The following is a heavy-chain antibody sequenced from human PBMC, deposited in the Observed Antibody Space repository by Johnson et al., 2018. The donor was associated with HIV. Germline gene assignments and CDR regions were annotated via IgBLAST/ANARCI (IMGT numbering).Heavy chain of an antibody. D-gene: IGHD2-15*01. J-gene: IGHJ3*02. CDR2: IKSKTDGGTT. CDR3: TTEWWSYAFDI. Sequence: VQLVESGGGLVKPGGSLRLSCAASGFTFSNAWMSWVRQAPGKGLEWVGRIKSKTDGGTTDYAAPVKGRFTISRDDSKNMRYLQMNSLKTEDTAVYYCTTEWWSYAFDIWGQGTMVTVSS. CDR1: GFTFSNAW. V-gene: IGHV3-15*01.